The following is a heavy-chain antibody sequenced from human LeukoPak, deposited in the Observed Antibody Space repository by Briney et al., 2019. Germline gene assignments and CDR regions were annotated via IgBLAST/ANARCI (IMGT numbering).Heavy chain of an antibody. D-gene: IGHD1-26*01. CDR3: ARHRYSGSLYNWFDP. Sequence: GESLKISCKGSGYSFTTYWIGWVRQMPGKGLEWMGIIYPGDSDTRYSPSFQGQVTISADKSISTAYLQWSSLKASDTAIYYCARHRYSGSLYNWFDPWGQGTLVTASS. J-gene: IGHJ5*02. V-gene: IGHV5-51*01. CDR1: GYSFTTYW. CDR2: IYPGDSDT.